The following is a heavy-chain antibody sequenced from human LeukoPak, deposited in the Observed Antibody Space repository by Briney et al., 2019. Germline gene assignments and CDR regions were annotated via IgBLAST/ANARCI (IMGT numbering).Heavy chain of an antibody. CDR1: GGSLSGSY. CDR3: AIRTSSSWHSIYYYGMDV. V-gene: IGHV4-59*12. D-gene: IGHD6-13*01. Sequence: ASETLSLTCAVSGGSLSGSYWSWIRQFPGEGLEWVGFVFYTGSFNYNPSLKSRVRISVDTSRNQFSLKLSSVTAADTAVYYCAIRTSSSWHSIYYYGMDVWGQGTTVTVSS. J-gene: IGHJ6*02. CDR2: VFYTGSF.